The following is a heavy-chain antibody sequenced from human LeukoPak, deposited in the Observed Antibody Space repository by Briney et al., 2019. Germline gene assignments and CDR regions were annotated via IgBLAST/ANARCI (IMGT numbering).Heavy chain of an antibody. CDR1: GFTFSSNY. J-gene: IGHJ4*02. Sequence: GGSLRLSCAASGFTFSSNYMSWVRQAPGKGLEWVSVIYSGGSIYYSDSVKGRFTISRDNSKNMLYLQMSSLRPEDTAVYYCARGSAYSHWGQGTLVTASS. V-gene: IGHV3-66*02. CDR2: IYSGGSI. CDR3: ARGSAYSH. D-gene: IGHD3-22*01.